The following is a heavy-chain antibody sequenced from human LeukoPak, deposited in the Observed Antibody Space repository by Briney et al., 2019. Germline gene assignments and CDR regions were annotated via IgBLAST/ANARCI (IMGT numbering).Heavy chain of an antibody. CDR1: GGSFSGYS. J-gene: IGHJ6*03. CDR3: AKSHINTNYYYMDV. CDR2: IDHSGRS. Sequence: SETLSLTCAVYGGSFSGYSLSWIRQPPGKGLEWIGEIDHSGRSNYSPSLKSRVTISADTSKSQLSLRLSSVTAADTAVYFCAKSHINTNYYYMDVWGKGTTVTVSS. D-gene: IGHD1-1*01. V-gene: IGHV4-34*01.